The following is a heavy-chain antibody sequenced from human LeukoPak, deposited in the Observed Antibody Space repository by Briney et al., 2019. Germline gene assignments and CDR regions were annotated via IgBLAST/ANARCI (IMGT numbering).Heavy chain of an antibody. D-gene: IGHD5-18*01. J-gene: IGHJ5*02. Sequence: GGSLRRSCAASGFTFSSYGMHWVRQAPGKGLEWVAVISYDGSNKYYADSVKGRFTISRDNSKNTLYLQMNSLRAEDTAVYYCAKVEDTGPFDPWGQGTLVTVSS. CDR1: GFTFSSYG. CDR2: ISYDGSNK. V-gene: IGHV3-30*18. CDR3: AKVEDTGPFDP.